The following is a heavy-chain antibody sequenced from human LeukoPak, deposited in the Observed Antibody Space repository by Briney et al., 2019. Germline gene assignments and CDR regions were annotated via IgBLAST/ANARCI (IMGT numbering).Heavy chain of an antibody. CDR3: AARGYDYGGFDY. D-gene: IGHD5-12*01. CDR2: ISFDGTNK. V-gene: IGHV3-30*04. J-gene: IGHJ4*02. CDR1: GFTFSSYA. Sequence: GGSLRLSCAASGFTFSSYAVHWVRQAPGKGLERVAVISFDGTNKYYADSVKGRFTVSRDNSKNTLYLQMNSLRGEDTAVYYCAARGYDYGGFDYWGQGTLVTVSS.